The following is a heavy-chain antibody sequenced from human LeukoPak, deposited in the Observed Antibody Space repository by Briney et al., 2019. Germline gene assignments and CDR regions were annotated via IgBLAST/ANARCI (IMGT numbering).Heavy chain of an antibody. CDR1: GYTFATYG. D-gene: IGHD6-13*01. CDR2: ISENSGKT. Sequence: AASVKVSCKASGYTFATYGFCWVRQAPGHGLEWMGWISENSGKTDYAQKFQGRVTMTTDTSTTTAHLELRSLRPDDKALYFCAKVAGDRMDHWGQGTLLTVSS. V-gene: IGHV1-18*01. J-gene: IGHJ4*02. CDR3: AKVAGDRMDH.